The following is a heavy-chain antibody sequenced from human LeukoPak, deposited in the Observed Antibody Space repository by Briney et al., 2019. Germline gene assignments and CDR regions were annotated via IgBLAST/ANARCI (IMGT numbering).Heavy chain of an antibody. CDR1: GFTFSSYS. CDR3: AREGPQQLVEGGAFDI. Sequence: GGSLRLSCAASGFTFSSYSMNWVRQAPGKGLEWVSYISSSSSTIYYADSVKGRFTISRDNAKNSLYLQMNSLRAEDTAVYYCAREGPQQLVEGGAFDIWGQGTMVTVSS. J-gene: IGHJ3*02. CDR2: ISSSSSTI. D-gene: IGHD6-13*01. V-gene: IGHV3-48*04.